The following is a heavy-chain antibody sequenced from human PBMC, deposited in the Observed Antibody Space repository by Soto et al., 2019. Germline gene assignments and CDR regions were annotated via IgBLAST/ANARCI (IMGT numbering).Heavy chain of an antibody. CDR2: IDWDDDK. Sequence: GSGPTLVNPTQTLTLTCTFSGFSLSTIGIRLSWIRQPPGKALEWLARIDWDDDKFYSPSLKTRLTISKDPSKNQVVLTMTNMDPVDTAKYYCARMFYGRSTYSEYYFDYWGQGTLVTVSS. J-gene: IGHJ4*02. V-gene: IGHV2-70*04. CDR1: GFSLSTIGIR. CDR3: ARMFYGRSTYSEYYFDY. D-gene: IGHD2-2*01.